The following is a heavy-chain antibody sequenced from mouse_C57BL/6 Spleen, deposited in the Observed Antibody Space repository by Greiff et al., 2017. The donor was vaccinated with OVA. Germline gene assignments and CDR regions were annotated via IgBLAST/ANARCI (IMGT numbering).Heavy chain of an antibody. D-gene: IGHD2-2*01. J-gene: IGHJ4*01. CDR3: ARHEGGYLYAMDY. CDR2: IDPSDSYT. CDR1: GYTFTSYW. V-gene: IGHV1-69*01. Sequence: VQLQQPGAELVMPGASVKLSCKASGYTFTSYWMHWVKQRPGQGLEWIGEIDPSDSYTNYNQKFTGKSTLTVDKSSSTAYMQLSSLTSEDSAVYYFARHEGGYLYAMDYWGQGTSVTVSS.